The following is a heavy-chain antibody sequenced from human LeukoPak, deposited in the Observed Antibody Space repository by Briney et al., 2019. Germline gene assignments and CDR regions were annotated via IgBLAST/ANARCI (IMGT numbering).Heavy chain of an antibody. CDR2: ISRSSSYI. Sequence: GGSLRLSCAASGFNFSSYSMNWVRQALGKGLEWVSSISRSSSYIYYADSVKGRFTISRDNAKNSLYLQMNSLRAEDAAIYYCARDPPPGSGSYIPSYYFDYWGQGTLVTVSS. V-gene: IGHV3-21*01. D-gene: IGHD3-10*01. CDR3: ARDPPPGSGSYIPSYYFDY. CDR1: GFNFSSYS. J-gene: IGHJ4*02.